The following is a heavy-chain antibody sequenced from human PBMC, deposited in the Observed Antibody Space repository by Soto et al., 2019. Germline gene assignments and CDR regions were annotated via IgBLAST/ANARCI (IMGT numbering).Heavy chain of an antibody. J-gene: IGHJ6*02. CDR2: MNANTRNT. Sequence: GAPVKVACKACGEGLGSFYMSWLRLASGQGPQWMGWMNANTRNTFYSPRFQGKFTMTWDTSLSTAYMEMNNLMSDDTAVYYCARGNPYKYGGFDICGQPPTVTVS. CDR1: GEGLGSFY. CDR3: ARGNPYKYGGFDI. D-gene: IGHD1-20*01. V-gene: IGHV1-8*01.